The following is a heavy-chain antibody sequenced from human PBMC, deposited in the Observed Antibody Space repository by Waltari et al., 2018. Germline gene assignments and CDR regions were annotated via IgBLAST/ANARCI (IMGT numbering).Heavy chain of an antibody. D-gene: IGHD6-19*01. Sequence: EVRLVESGGGSVQPGGSLRLSCAASGFTFSNYWMTWVRQAPGKGLEWVANIKEDGNKKQYVDSVKGRFTISRDNAKNSLFFQMSSMRGEDTAVYYCARIGYSSASLDFWGQGTLVTVSS. V-gene: IGHV3-7*01. CDR1: GFTFSNYW. CDR2: IKEDGNKK. J-gene: IGHJ4*02. CDR3: ARIGYSSASLDF.